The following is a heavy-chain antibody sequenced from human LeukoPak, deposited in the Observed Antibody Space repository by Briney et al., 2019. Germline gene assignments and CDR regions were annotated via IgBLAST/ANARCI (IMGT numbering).Heavy chain of an antibody. CDR3: ARGRGGVFYAEYFQH. J-gene: IGHJ1*01. CDR2: IKQDGSEK. Sequence: PGGSLRLSCAASGFTFSSYWMSWVRQAPGKGLEWVANIKQDGSEKYYVDSVKGRFTISRDNAKNSLYLQMNSLRAEDTAVYYCARGRGGVFYAEYFQHWGQGTLVTVSS. CDR1: GFTFSSYW. D-gene: IGHD2/OR15-2a*01. V-gene: IGHV3-7*01.